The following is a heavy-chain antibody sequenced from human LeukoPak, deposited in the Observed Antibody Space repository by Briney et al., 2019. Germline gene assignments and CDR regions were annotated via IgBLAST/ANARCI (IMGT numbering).Heavy chain of an antibody. CDR1: GYTFTSYY. D-gene: IGHD3-10*01. CDR2: INPSGGST. J-gene: IGHJ6*02. V-gene: IGHV1-46*01. Sequence: ASVTVSCKASGYTFTSYYMHWVRQAPGQGLEWMGIINPSGGSTSYAQKFQGRVTMTRDTSTSTVYMELSSLRSEDTAVYYCARPHIRTITMVRDYYYYYGMDVWGQGTTVTVSS. CDR3: ARPHIRTITMVRDYYYYYGMDV.